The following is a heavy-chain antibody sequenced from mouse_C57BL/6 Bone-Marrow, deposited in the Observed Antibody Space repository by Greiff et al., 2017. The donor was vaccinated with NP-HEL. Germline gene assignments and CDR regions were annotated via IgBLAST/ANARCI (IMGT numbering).Heavy chain of an antibody. J-gene: IGHJ4*01. CDR3: TTVTTLDYDAMDY. CDR1: GFNIKDYY. Sequence: EVKLVESGAELVRPGASVKLSCTASGFNIKDYYMHWVKQRPEQGLEWIGWIDPENGDTEYASKFQGKATITADTSSNTAYLQVSSLTSEDTAVYYGTTVTTLDYDAMDYWGQGTAVTVSS. V-gene: IGHV14-4*01. CDR2: IDPENGDT. D-gene: IGHD2-1*01.